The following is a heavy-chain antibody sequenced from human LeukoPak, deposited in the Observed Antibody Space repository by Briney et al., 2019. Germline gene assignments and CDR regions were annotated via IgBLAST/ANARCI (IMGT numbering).Heavy chain of an antibody. Sequence: GGSLRLSCAASGFTFSSYGMHWVRKAPGKGLEWVAVIWSDGSSKHYADSVKGRFTISRDNSKNTLYLQMSSLRAEDTALYYCARGQPPSYYDMDVWGQGTTVTVSS. J-gene: IGHJ6*02. CDR2: IWSDGSSK. CDR1: GFTFSSYG. D-gene: IGHD6-13*01. CDR3: ARGQPPSYYDMDV. V-gene: IGHV3-33*01.